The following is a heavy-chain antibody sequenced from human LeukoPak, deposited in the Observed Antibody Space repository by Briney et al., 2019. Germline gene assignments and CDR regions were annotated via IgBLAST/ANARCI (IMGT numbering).Heavy chain of an antibody. CDR3: ARDYISMDRGVIRFDP. D-gene: IGHD3-10*01. V-gene: IGHV4-4*07. Sequence: PSETLSLTCTVSGNSFGDYYWSWIRQPAGKGLEWIGRIYTSGSTTYNPSLKSRVTMSVDTSKSQFSLNLMSVTAADTAVYYCARDYISMDRGVIRFDPWGQGTLVTVSS. J-gene: IGHJ5*02. CDR2: IYTSGST. CDR1: GNSFGDYY.